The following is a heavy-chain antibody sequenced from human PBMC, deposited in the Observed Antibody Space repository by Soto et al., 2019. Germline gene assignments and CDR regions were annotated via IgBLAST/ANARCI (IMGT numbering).Heavy chain of an antibody. V-gene: IGHV3-11*01. CDR1: GFTFSDYY. CDR3: PAGGAGPPHYGLDV. D-gene: IGHD6-19*01. Sequence: GGSLRLSCAASGFTFSDYYMSWIRQAPGKGLEYISYISSGGSFIYYADSVKGRFTISRDTAKTSLYLQMNSLKTEDTTGYYRPAGGAGPPHYGLDVGGQGTRATASS. CDR2: ISSGGSFI. J-gene: IGHJ6*02.